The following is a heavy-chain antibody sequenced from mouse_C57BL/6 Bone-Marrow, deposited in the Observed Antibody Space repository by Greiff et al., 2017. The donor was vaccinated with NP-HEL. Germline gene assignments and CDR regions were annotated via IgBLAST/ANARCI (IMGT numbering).Heavy chain of an antibody. CDR3: ARRRLITTVVAGDY. Sequence: VQLQQPGAELVKPGASVKLSCKASGYTFTSYWMHWVKQRPGQGLEWIGMIHPNSGSTNYNEKFKSKATLTVDKSSSTAYMQLSSLTSEDSAVYYCARRRLITTVVAGDYWGQGTTLTVSS. CDR1: GYTFTSYW. V-gene: IGHV1-64*01. D-gene: IGHD1-1*01. CDR2: IHPNSGST. J-gene: IGHJ2*01.